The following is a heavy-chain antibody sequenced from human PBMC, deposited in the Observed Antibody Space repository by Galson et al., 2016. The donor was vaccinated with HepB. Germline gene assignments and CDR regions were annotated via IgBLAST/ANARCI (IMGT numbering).Heavy chain of an antibody. Sequence: SVKVSCKASGYTFTSYYMHWVRQAPGQGLEWMGIINPSGGGTSYTQKFQGRVTMTGDTSTSTVYMELSSLRSEDTAVYYCARDQGGLRYFDWLMMTYYVDYWGQGTLVTVSS. D-gene: IGHD3-9*01. V-gene: IGHV1-46*01. CDR2: INPSGGGT. CDR3: ARDQGGLRYFDWLMMTYYVDY. CDR1: GYTFTSYY. J-gene: IGHJ4*02.